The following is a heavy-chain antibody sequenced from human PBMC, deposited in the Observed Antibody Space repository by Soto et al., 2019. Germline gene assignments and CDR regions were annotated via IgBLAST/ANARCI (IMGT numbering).Heavy chain of an antibody. J-gene: IGHJ5*02. CDR1: GYSIGSGYH. CDR2: VHYSGNT. D-gene: IGHD2-15*01. CDR3: ARQDRVVAEGRWFDP. Sequence: LSLTCTVSGYSIGSGYHWAWIRQPPGKGLEWLGSVHYSGNTYYNPSLKSRLTISVDKSKNQFSLNLSSVTAADTAVYYCARQDRVVAEGRWFDPWGQGTLVTVSS. V-gene: IGHV4-38-2*02.